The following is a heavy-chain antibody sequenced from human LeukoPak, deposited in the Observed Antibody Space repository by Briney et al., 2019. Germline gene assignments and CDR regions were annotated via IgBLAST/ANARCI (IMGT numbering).Heavy chain of an antibody. J-gene: IGHJ4*02. CDR3: ARDSEIAAAGTFDY. Sequence: ASVKVSCKASGYSFTTYGITWVRQAPGQGLEWMGWINPYNGATEYAQKVQGRVTMTTDTSTNTAYMELRSLRSDDTAVYYCARDSEIAAAGTFDYWGQGTLVTVST. V-gene: IGHV1-18*01. CDR1: GYSFTTYG. CDR2: INPYNGAT. D-gene: IGHD6-13*01.